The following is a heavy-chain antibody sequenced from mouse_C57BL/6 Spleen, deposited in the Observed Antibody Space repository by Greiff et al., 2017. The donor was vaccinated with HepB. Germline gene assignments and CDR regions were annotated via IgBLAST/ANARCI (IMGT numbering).Heavy chain of an antibody. Sequence: VQLQQPGAELVKPGASVKMSCKASGYTFTSYWITWVKQRPGQGLEWIGDIYPGSGSTNYNEKFKSKATLTVDTSSSTAHMQLSSLTSEDSAVYYCARLGNYAPHYFDYWGQGTTLTVSS. D-gene: IGHD2-1*01. CDR3: ARLGNYAPHYFDY. V-gene: IGHV1-55*01. J-gene: IGHJ2*01. CDR2: IYPGSGST. CDR1: GYTFTSYW.